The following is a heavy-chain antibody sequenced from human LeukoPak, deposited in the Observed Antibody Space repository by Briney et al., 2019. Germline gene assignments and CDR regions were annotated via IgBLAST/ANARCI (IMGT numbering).Heavy chain of an antibody. J-gene: IGHJ3*02. D-gene: IGHD3-22*01. CDR2: IYSGGST. Sequence: PGGSLRLLCSVSGFIESSNDMSGVRQAPGKGLEWVSSIYSGGSTYYADSVKGRYTISRHNPNTLSLQMNSLKTEDTAVYYCARIRLDYSESRSESFVIWGQGTMVTVSS. CDR1: GFIESSND. CDR3: ARIRLDYSESRSESFVI. V-gene: IGHV3-53*04.